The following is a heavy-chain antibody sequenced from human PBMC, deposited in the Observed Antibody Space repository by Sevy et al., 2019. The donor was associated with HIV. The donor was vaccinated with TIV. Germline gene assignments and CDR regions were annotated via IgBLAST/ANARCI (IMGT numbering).Heavy chain of an antibody. J-gene: IGHJ3*02. D-gene: IGHD2-8*02. V-gene: IGHV4-39*01. Sequence: SETLSLTCTVSGGSISSSSYYWGWIRQPPGKGLEWIGSIDYSGSTYSNPSLKSLVTISVDTSKNQFSLKLGSGTAADTTVYYCARGYWEETFDIWGQGTMVTVSS. CDR3: ARGYWEETFDI. CDR2: IDYSGST. CDR1: GGSISSSSYY.